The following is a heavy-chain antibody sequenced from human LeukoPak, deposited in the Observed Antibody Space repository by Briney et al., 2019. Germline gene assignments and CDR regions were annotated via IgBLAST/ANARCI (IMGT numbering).Heavy chain of an antibody. J-gene: IGHJ6*04. CDR3: ARGGLWVTMVRGAPYGMDV. V-gene: IGHV1-69*06. D-gene: IGHD3-10*01. CDR1: GGTFSSYA. CDR2: IIPIFGTV. Sequence: ASVKVSCKASGGTFSSYAISWVRQAPGQGLEWMGGIIPIFGTVNYAQKFQGRVTITADKSTSTAYMELSSLRSEDTAVYYCARGGLWVTMVRGAPYGMDVWGKGTTVTVSS.